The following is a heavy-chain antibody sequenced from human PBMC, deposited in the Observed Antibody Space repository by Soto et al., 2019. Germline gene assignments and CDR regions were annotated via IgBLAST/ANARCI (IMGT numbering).Heavy chain of an antibody. Sequence: NPSETLSLTCGVPGFPVSHGYYWGWIRQPPGKGLEWLGSIYQSGKTYYNPSLKSRLTLSMDTSRNEFSLRLRSVTAADTAVYFCARDMHAGFTHYFDPWGQGTLVTVSS. V-gene: IGHV4-38-2*02. CDR3: ARDMHAGFTHYFDP. CDR2: IYQSGKT. D-gene: IGHD1-26*01. J-gene: IGHJ5*02. CDR1: GFPVSHGYY.